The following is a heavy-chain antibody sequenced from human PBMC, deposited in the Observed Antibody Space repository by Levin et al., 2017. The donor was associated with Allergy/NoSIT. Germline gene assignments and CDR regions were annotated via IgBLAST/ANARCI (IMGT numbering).Heavy chain of an antibody. Sequence: PGGSLRLSCAASGFTFTNYAMHWVRQAPGKGLEWVAAISNDGSNTYYADSMKGRFTISRDTSKNTLYLQMNRLRAEDTAFYYCVKESPYSIASHHWFDPWGQGTLVAVSS. V-gene: IGHV3-30*18. D-gene: IGHD1-26*01. CDR2: ISNDGSNT. J-gene: IGHJ5*02. CDR3: VKESPYSIASHHWFDP. CDR1: GFTFTNYA.